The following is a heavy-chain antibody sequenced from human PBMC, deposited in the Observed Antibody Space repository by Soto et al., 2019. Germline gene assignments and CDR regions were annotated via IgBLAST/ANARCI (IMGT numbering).Heavy chain of an antibody. CDR3: VRDSGFRGFLDWSLDV. Sequence: ASVKVSCKASGYTFSGYYIHWVRQAPGQGLEWMGWINPNSGDTNYAQKFQGRVTMTRGTSITTAYMELSRLRSDDTAVYYCVRDSGFRGFLDWSLDVWGQGTTVTVSS. V-gene: IGHV1-2*02. D-gene: IGHD3-3*01. CDR2: INPNSGDT. J-gene: IGHJ6*02. CDR1: GYTFSGYY.